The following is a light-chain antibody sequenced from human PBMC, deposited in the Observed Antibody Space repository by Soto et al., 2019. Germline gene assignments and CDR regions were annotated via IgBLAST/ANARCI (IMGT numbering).Light chain of an antibody. CDR2: GAS. CDR1: QTVHSNY. Sequence: ETVFTQSPGTLSLSPGERATLSSRATQTVHSNYLAWYQQKPGQAPRLLIYGASSRATDIPGRFSGSGSGTDFTPTISRLGPEAFSVYYCQQYKNWWTFGQGAKVDIK. V-gene: IGKV3-20*01. J-gene: IGKJ1*01. CDR3: QQYKNWWT.